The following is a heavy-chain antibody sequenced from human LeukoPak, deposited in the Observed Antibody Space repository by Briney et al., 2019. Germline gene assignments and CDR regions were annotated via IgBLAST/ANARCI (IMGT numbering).Heavy chain of an antibody. Sequence: PGGSLRLSCAASGFTFSSYSMNWVRQAPGKGLEWVSYISSSSSTIYYADSVKGRFTISRDNAKNSLYLQMNSLRDEDTAVYYCARDRTYSSGLGFDYWGQGTLVTVSS. J-gene: IGHJ4*02. D-gene: IGHD3-22*01. CDR2: ISSSSSTI. CDR3: ARDRTYSSGLGFDY. V-gene: IGHV3-48*02. CDR1: GFTFSSYS.